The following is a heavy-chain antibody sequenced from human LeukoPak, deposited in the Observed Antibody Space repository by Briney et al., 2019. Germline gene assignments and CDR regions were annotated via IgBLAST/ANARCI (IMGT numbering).Heavy chain of an antibody. Sequence: SETLSLTCTVSGDSIIGYYWSWIRQPPGKGLEWIGYIHYSGSSNYNPSLQSRGTIPVDTSRGHFSLKLSSATAADTAVYYCARGERLGPDFWGQGTLVTVSS. J-gene: IGHJ4*02. CDR1: GDSIIGYY. D-gene: IGHD1-1*01. CDR3: ARGERLGPDF. V-gene: IGHV4-59*01. CDR2: IHYSGSS.